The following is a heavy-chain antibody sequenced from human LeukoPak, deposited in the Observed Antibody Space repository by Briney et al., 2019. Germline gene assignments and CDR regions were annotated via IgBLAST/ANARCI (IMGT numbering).Heavy chain of an antibody. D-gene: IGHD2-15*01. CDR1: GFTFSKCA. CDR3: TSRPAATLGPLDY. CDR2: YTGSGGST. J-gene: IGHJ4*02. V-gene: IGHV3-23*01. Sequence: GGSPTLSCAASGFTFSKCAMAWVRQIPGKGLEWISIYTGSGGSTYYTDSVKGRFTVSRDNSKNTLYLQMNNLRVDDTATYFCTSRPAATLGPLDYWGQGTLVTVSS.